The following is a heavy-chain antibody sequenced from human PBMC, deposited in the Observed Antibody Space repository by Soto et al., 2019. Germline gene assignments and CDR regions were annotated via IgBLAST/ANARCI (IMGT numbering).Heavy chain of an antibody. CDR3: ARGPRIAVADDAFDI. CDR1: GFTFSSYG. J-gene: IGHJ3*02. Sequence: QVQLVESGGGVVQPGRSLRLSCAASGFTFSSYGMHWVRQAPGKGLEWVAVIWYDGSNKYYADSVKGRFTISRDNSKNTLYLQMNSLRAEDTAVYYCARGPRIAVADDAFDIWGQGTMVTVSS. V-gene: IGHV3-33*01. CDR2: IWYDGSNK. D-gene: IGHD6-19*01.